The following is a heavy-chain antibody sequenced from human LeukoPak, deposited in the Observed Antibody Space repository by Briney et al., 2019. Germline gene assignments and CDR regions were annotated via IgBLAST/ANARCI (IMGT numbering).Heavy chain of an antibody. J-gene: IGHJ4*02. CDR3: ARDQNGITIFGVVIGDY. CDR2: ISAYNGNT. V-gene: IGHV1-18*01. CDR1: GYTFTSYG. Sequence: ASVKVSCKASGYTFTSYGISWVRQAPGQGLEWMGWISAYNGNTNYAQKLQGRVTMTTDTSTSTACMELRSLRSDDTAVYYCARDQNGITIFGVVIGDYWGQGTLVTVSS. D-gene: IGHD3-3*01.